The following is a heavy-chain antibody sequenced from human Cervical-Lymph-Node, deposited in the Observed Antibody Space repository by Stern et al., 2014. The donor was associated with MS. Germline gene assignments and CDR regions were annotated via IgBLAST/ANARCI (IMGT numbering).Heavy chain of an antibody. CDR1: GFSFRNYY. CDR3: VRADGSTDDY. V-gene: IGHV3-11*01. D-gene: IGHD3-10*01. J-gene: IGHJ4*02. CDR2: ISSSGDHI. Sequence: VQLVESGGGLVKPGGSLRLSCAASGFSFRNYYMSWIRQAPGKGLERVSYISSSGDHIDYADSVKGRFTISRDNAKNSLYLQMNSLRADDTAIYYCVRADGSTDDYWGQGTLVTVSS.